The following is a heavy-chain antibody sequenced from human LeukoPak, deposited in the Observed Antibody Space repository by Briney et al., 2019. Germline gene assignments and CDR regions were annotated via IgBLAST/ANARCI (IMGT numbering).Heavy chain of an antibody. D-gene: IGHD5-18*01. V-gene: IGHV4-39*07. CDR1: GGSISRSNHY. Sequence: SETLSLTCTVSGGSISRSNHYWGWIRQPPGKGLEWIATIYYSGSTYYNPSLKSRVTISVDTSKNQFSLKLSSVTDADTAVYYCARIEDVTRGYNHAYYFDYWGQGTLVTVSS. CDR3: ARIEDVTRGYNHAYYFDY. CDR2: IYYSGST. J-gene: IGHJ4*02.